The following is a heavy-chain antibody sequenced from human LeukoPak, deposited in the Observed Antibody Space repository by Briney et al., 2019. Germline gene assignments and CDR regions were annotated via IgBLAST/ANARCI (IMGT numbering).Heavy chain of an antibody. CDR3: ARIPHGDYAFGY. CDR1: GFSLSTSGMC. J-gene: IGHJ4*02. V-gene: IGHV2-70*11. CDR2: IDWDDDK. Sequence: SGPTLVNPTQTLTLTCTFSGFSLSTSGMCVSWIRQPPGKALEWLARIDWDDDKYYSTSLKTRLTISKDTSKNQEVLTMTNMDPVDTATYYCARIPHGDYAFGYWGQGTLVTVSS. D-gene: IGHD4-17*01.